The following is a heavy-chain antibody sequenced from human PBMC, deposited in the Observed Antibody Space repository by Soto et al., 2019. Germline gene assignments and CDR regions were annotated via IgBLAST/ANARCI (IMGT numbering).Heavy chain of an antibody. CDR3: TTELIMSGYMDV. CDR1: GFTFSNAW. D-gene: IGHD3-10*02. V-gene: IGHV3-15*07. Sequence: GGSLRLSCAASGFTFSNAWINWVRQAPGKALEWVGRIKSKIDGGTTDFAAPVKGRFAISRDDSKNMVYLEMNSLKTEDTGVYYCTTELIMSGYMDVWGKGTTVTVSS. J-gene: IGHJ6*03. CDR2: IKSKIDGGTT.